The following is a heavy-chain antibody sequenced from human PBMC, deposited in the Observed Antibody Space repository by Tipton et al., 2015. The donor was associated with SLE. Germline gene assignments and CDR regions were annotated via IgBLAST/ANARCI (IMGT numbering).Heavy chain of an antibody. D-gene: IGHD2-2*01. J-gene: IGHJ4*02. CDR1: GDTFNTYA. CDR3: ARGRDQLPMSDY. CDR2: IIPIIGIT. Sequence: QLVQSGPEVKEPGSSVKVSCKASGDTFNTYAFTWVRQAPGQGLEWMGAIIPIIGITKYAQDFQDRVTISTDESTNTAYMELTSLTSDDTAVYLCARGRDQLPMSDYWGQGTLVTVSS. V-gene: IGHV1-69*05.